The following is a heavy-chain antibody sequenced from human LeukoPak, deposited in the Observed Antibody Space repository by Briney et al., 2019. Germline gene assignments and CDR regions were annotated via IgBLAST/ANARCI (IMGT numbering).Heavy chain of an antibody. J-gene: IGHJ6*02. CDR3: ARESVVGGVINGMDV. D-gene: IGHD3-10*01. CDR1: GLTVSTNY. Sequence: GRSLRLSSAASGLTVSTNYLSWVRQAPGKGLEWVSVVYSGGTTYDADSVKGRFTISRDNSKNTMYLQMNSLRADDTAVYYCARESVVGGVINGMDVWGQGTTVTVTS. V-gene: IGHV3-66*01. CDR2: VYSGGTT.